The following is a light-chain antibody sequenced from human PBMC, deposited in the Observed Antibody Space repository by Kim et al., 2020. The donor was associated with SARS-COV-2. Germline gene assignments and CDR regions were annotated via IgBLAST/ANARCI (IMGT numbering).Light chain of an antibody. V-gene: IGLV1-40*01. J-gene: IGLJ2*01. CDR2: SND. CDR1: SSNREAGCY. CDR3: QSYDSGLRAWV. Sequence: GVLLSRTGGSSNREAGCYVNWDQHFPGTAPQLLIYSNDNRPSGVPDRFSGSKSGTSASLAISGLQAEDEAYYYCQSYDSGLRAWVFGGGTQLTVL.